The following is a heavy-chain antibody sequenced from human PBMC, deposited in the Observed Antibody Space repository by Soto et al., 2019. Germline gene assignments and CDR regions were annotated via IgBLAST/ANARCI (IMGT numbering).Heavy chain of an antibody. V-gene: IGHV6-1*01. CDR1: GDSVSSNSAT. CDR3: ARCSTYYFDSSGPALYYFDI. CDR2: TYYRSKWYN. J-gene: IGHJ4*02. Sequence: SQTLSLTCAISGDSVSSNSATWDWIRQSPSRGLEWLGRTYYRSKWYNDYAVSVKSRITINPDTPKNQFSLKLNSVTAADTAVYYCARCSTYYFDSSGPALYYFDIWGQGTLVTVPS. D-gene: IGHD3-22*01.